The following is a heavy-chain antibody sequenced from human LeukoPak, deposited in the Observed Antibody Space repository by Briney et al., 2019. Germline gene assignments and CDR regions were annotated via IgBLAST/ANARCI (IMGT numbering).Heavy chain of an antibody. J-gene: IGHJ3*02. Sequence: GASVKVSCKTSGYTFTRYGISWVRQAPGQGLEWMGRIIPIFGTANYAQKFQGRVTITTDESTSTAYMELSSLRSEDTAVYYCARDGEIAVAGYHDAFDIWGQGTMVTVSS. CDR1: GYTFTRYG. CDR2: IIPIFGTA. D-gene: IGHD6-19*01. CDR3: ARDGEIAVAGYHDAFDI. V-gene: IGHV1-69*05.